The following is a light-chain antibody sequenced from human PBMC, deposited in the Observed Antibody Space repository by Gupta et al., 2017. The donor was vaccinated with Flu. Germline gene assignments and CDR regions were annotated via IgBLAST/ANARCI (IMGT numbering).Light chain of an antibody. CDR2: DVS. V-gene: IGLV2-8*01. CDR3: SSYAGSNNYV. Sequence: QSALTQPPSASGSPGQSVTISCTGTSGDVGGYNYVSWYQQHPGKAPKLMIYDVSKRPSGVPDRFSGSKSGNTASLTVSGLQAEDEADYYCSSYAGSNNYVFGTGTKVTVL. J-gene: IGLJ1*01. CDR1: SGDVGGYNY.